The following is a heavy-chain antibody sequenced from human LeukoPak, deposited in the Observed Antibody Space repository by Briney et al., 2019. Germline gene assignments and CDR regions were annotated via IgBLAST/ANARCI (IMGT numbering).Heavy chain of an antibody. V-gene: IGHV1-2*02. CDR1: GYTFTDYY. CDR3: AREWSGGYSSGY. CDR2: INPNSGGT. J-gene: IGHJ4*02. D-gene: IGHD6-19*01. Sequence: ASVKVFCKASGYTFTDYYMHWVRQAPGQGLEWMGWINPNSGGTNYAQRFQGRVTVTRDTSISTAYMELSRLRSDDTAVYYCAREWSGGYSSGYWGQGTLVTVSS.